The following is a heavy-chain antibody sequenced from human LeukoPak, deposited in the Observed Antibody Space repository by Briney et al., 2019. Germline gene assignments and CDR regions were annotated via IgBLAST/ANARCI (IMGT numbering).Heavy chain of an antibody. Sequence: PGGSLRLSCAASGFTLSSYAMHWVRQAPGKGLEYVSGFRSNGGSTYYANSVRDRFTISRDNSKNTLYLQMGSLRAEDMAVYFCVRASGTYAGDYYGMDVWGQGTTVTVSS. CDR3: VRASGTYAGDYYGMDV. CDR2: FRSNGGST. J-gene: IGHJ6*02. D-gene: IGHD1-26*01. V-gene: IGHV3-64*01. CDR1: GFTLSSYA.